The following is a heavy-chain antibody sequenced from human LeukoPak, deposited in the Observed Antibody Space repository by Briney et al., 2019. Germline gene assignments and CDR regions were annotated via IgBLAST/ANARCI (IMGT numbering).Heavy chain of an antibody. Sequence: GASVKVSCKASGYTFTSYDINWVRQATGQGLEWMGWMNPNSGNTGYAQKFQGRVTITRNTSISTAYMELSSLRSEDTAVYCCARGGYCSSTSCYTGDWFDPWGQGTLVTVSS. CDR1: GYTFTSYD. V-gene: IGHV1-8*03. CDR2: MNPNSGNT. D-gene: IGHD2-2*02. CDR3: ARGGYCSSTSCYTGDWFDP. J-gene: IGHJ5*02.